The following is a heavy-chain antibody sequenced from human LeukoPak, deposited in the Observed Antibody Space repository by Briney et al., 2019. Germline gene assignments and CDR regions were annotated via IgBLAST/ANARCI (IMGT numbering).Heavy chain of an antibody. J-gene: IGHJ4*02. Sequence: GGSLRLSCAASGFTFSSYAMSWVRQAPGKGLEWVSAISGSGGSTYYADSVKGRFTISRDNSKNTLYLQMNSLRAEDAAVYYCAKDSSYGDFGYWGQGTLVTVSS. CDR1: GFTFSSYA. CDR3: AKDSSYGDFGY. V-gene: IGHV3-23*01. CDR2: ISGSGGST. D-gene: IGHD4-17*01.